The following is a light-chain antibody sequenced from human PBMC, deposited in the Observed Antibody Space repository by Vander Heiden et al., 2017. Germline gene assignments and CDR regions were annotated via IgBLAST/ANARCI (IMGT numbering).Light chain of an antibody. Sequence: DIVMTQSPDSLAVSLGVRATINCKSSQSVLYSSNNKNYLVWYQQKPGQPPKLLIYWASTRESGVPDRFSGSASGTDFTLTISSLQAEDVAVYYCQQYYTTPYTFGQGTKLEIK. CDR1: QSVLYSSNNKNY. CDR2: WAS. CDR3: QQYYTTPYT. V-gene: IGKV4-1*01. J-gene: IGKJ2*01.